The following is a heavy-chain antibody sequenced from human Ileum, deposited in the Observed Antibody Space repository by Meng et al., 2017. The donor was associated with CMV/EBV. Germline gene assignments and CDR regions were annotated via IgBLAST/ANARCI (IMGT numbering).Heavy chain of an antibody. CDR2: IHPTGTT. J-gene: IGHJ5*02. D-gene: IGHD3-10*01. CDR1: GGSLPTYY. Sequence: QLPLQESGPRLLHPPETLSLTCTFTGGSLPTYYWTWIRQPAGKGLEWIGRIHPTGTTDDNPSLRSRVSMSLDKSKNQFSLKLTSVTAADTAVYYCARAAARGVPVDLWGQGTLVTVSS. V-gene: IGHV4-4*07. CDR3: ARAAARGVPVDL.